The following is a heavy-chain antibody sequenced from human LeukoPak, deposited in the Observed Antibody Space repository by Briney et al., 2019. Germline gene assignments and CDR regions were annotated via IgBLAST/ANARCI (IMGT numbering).Heavy chain of an antibody. CDR2: IIPILGIA. D-gene: IGHD3-22*01. CDR1: GGTFSSYA. J-gene: IGHJ1*01. V-gene: IGHV1-69*04. Sequence: SVKVSCKASGGTFSSYAISWVRQAPGQGLEWMGRIIPILGIANYAQKFQGRVTITADKSTSTAYMELSSLRSENTAVYYCASAYDSSAEYFQHWGQGTLVTVSS. CDR3: ASAYDSSAEYFQH.